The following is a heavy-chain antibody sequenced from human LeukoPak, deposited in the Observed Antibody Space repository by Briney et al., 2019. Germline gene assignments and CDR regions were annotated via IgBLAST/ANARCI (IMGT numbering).Heavy chain of an antibody. CDR2: INHSGST. D-gene: IGHD3-16*01. J-gene: IGHJ6*03. Sequence: PSETLSLTCAVYGGSFSGYYWSWIRQPPGKGLEWIGEINHSGSTSYNPSLKSRVTISVDTSKNQFSLKLSSVTAADTAVYYCARVTAEGDYYMDVWGKGTTVTVSS. CDR1: GGSFSGYY. V-gene: IGHV4-34*01. CDR3: ARVTAEGDYYMDV.